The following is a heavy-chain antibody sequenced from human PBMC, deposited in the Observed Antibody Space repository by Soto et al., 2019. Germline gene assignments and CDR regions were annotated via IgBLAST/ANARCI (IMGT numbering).Heavy chain of an antibody. CDR2: ISSNGGST. CDR1: GFTFSSYA. D-gene: IGHD2-2*01. Sequence: EVQLVESGGGLVQPGGSLRLSCAASGFTFSSYAMHWVRQAPGKGLEYVSAISSNGGSTYYANSVKGRFTISRDNSKNTLYLQMGSQRAEHMAVYYCARGDCSSTSCYAGILDAWGQGTLVTVSS. V-gene: IGHV3-64*01. J-gene: IGHJ5*02. CDR3: ARGDCSSTSCYAGILDA.